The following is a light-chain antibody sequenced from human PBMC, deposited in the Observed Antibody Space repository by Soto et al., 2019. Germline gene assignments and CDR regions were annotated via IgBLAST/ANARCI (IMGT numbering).Light chain of an antibody. J-gene: IGKJ5*01. CDR1: QSIVTY. V-gene: IGKV1-39*01. CDR2: KAS. CDR3: QQRSNWPRT. Sequence: DIQLTQSPSSLSASVGDRVTVTCLASQSIVTYLNWYLQKPGKAPKLLIYKASTLKSGVPSRFSGSGSGTDFTLTISSLEPEDFAVYYCQQRSNWPRTFGQGTRLEIK.